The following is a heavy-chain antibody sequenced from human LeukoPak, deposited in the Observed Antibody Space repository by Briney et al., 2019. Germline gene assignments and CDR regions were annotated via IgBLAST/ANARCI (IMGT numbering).Heavy chain of an antibody. CDR1: GYTFTGYY. CDR2: INLNSGGT. J-gene: IGHJ5*02. D-gene: IGHD6-19*01. Sequence: ASVKVSCKASGYTFTGYYMHWVRQAPGQGLEWMGWINLNSGGTNYAQKFQGRVTMTRDTSISTAYMELSRLRSDDTAVYYCARDLMAGLSPNCWFDPWGQGTLVTVSS. V-gene: IGHV1-2*02. CDR3: ARDLMAGLSPNCWFDP.